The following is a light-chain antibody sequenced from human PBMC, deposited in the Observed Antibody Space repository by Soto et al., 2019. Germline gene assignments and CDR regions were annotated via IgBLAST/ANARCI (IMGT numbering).Light chain of an antibody. CDR2: EVS. Sequence: QSALPQPPSASGSPGQSVTISCTGTSSDVGGYNSVSWCQQYPGKAPTPMIYEVSKRPSGGPDRFSGSKSGNTASLTVSGLQYEDEADYYCSSYAGSNKSVVFGGGTKLTVL. J-gene: IGLJ2*01. CDR3: SSYAGSNKSVV. CDR1: SSDVGGYNS. V-gene: IGLV2-8*01.